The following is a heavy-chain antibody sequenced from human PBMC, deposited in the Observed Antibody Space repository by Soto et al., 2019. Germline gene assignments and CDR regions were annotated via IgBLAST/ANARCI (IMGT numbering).Heavy chain of an antibody. J-gene: IGHJ4*02. Sequence: QVQLVQSGAEVKKPGASVKVSCKTSGYTFSSIGITWVRQAPGQGLEWMGWISPYRGNTYYAQRLQGRVTMSTDTSTSTAYMELRSLTSDDTAMYFCARDLDASGSYFTNYWGQGTLVTVSS. V-gene: IGHV1-18*01. D-gene: IGHD3-10*01. CDR2: ISPYRGNT. CDR1: GYTFSSIG. CDR3: ARDLDASGSYFTNY.